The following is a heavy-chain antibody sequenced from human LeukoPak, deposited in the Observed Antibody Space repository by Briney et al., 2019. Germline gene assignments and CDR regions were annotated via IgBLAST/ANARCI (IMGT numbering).Heavy chain of an antibody. D-gene: IGHD3-22*01. CDR2: ISANNGKT. V-gene: IGHV1-18*01. CDR3: AKDSLESYYYDTTTYYYGSFHI. J-gene: IGHJ3*02. Sequence: ASVKVSCTASGYTFTKYGLSWVRQAPGQGLEWMGWISANNGKTNYAPKVQDRVIMTTDTSTSTVYMELRGLRSDDTAVYYCAKDSLESYYYDTTTYYYGSFHIWGQGTMVTVSS. CDR1: GYTFTKYG.